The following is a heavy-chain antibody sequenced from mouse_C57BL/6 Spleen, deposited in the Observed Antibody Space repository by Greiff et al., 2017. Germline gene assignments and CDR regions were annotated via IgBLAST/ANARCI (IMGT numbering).Heavy chain of an antibody. CDR2: INPSSGYT. J-gene: IGHJ4*01. Sequence: QVQLQQSGAELARPGASVKMSCKASGYTFTSYTMHWVKQRPGQGLEWIGYINPSSGYTKYNQKFKDKATLTADKSSSTAYMQLISLTSEDSAVYYCASIYSSYAMDYWGQGTSVTVSS. D-gene: IGHD2-12*01. CDR3: ASIYSSYAMDY. V-gene: IGHV1-4*01. CDR1: GYTFTSYT.